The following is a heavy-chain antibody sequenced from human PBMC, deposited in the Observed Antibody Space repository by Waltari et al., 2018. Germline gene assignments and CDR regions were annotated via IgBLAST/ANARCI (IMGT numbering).Heavy chain of an antibody. Sequence: QVQLQESGPGLVKPSGTLSVTCAVSGDSISGNYWWSWVRQSPGTGLEWIGQIHGSGRSNYNPSLESRVSVSIDTSKNHFSLKMTSATAADTAVYYCARDRGRGLFLDSWGQGTLVTVSP. J-gene: IGHJ4*02. CDR1: GDSISGNYW. CDR2: IHGSGRS. CDR3: ARDRGRGLFLDS. V-gene: IGHV4-4*02. D-gene: IGHD2-15*01.